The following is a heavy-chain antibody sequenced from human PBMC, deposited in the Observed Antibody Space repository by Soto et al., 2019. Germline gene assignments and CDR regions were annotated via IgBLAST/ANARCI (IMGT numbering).Heavy chain of an antibody. V-gene: IGHV3-23*01. CDR1: GFAFSNYA. D-gene: IGHD3-10*01. CDR3: AKPRFGELTYYLDY. CDR2: IGVSGGNT. J-gene: IGHJ4*02. Sequence: PGGSLRLSCAASGFAFSNYAMSWVRQTPGKGLQWVSAIGVSGGNTYYADSVKGRFTISRDNSKNTLYLQINSLRADDTAVYHCAKPRFGELTYYLDYWGQGTLVTVSS.